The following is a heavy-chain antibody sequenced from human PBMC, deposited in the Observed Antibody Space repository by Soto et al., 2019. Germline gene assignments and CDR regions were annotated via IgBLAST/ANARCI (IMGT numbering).Heavy chain of an antibody. D-gene: IGHD6-13*01. CDR2: ISGSGDIT. V-gene: IGHV3-23*01. J-gene: IGHJ4*02. CDR1: GFTLRSYA. Sequence: PGESLKISCAASGFTLRSYAMSWVRQAPGRGLEWVSVISGSGDITYYADSVKGRFTISRDNSKNTLYFQMNSLRAEDMAVYYCAKDLGMTAAGAIAFDYWGQGTLVTVSS. CDR3: AKDLGMTAAGAIAFDY.